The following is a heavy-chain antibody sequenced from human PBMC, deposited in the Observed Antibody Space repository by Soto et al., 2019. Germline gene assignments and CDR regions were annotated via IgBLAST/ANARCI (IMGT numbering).Heavy chain of an antibody. D-gene: IGHD6-13*01. Sequence: QVQLVESGGGVVQPGRSLRLSCAASGFTFSSYGMHWVRQAPGKGLEWVAVIWYDGSNKYYADSVKGRFTISRDNSKNTLYLQMNSLRAEDTAVYYCARERSYSSSWEINYWGQGTLVTVSS. CDR3: ARERSYSSSWEINY. J-gene: IGHJ4*02. CDR2: IWYDGSNK. V-gene: IGHV3-33*01. CDR1: GFTFSSYG.